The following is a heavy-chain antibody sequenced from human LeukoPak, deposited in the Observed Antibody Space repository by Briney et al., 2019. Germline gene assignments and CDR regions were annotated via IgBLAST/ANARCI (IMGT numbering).Heavy chain of an antibody. CDR2: INPGGDNT. Sequence: ASVKVSCKASGYTFTKSYIHWVRQAPGLRLEWMGLINPGGDNTNYAQNFQGRVTMTSDTSARTVYMELSSLRSEDTAIYYCARVRDGYNDAYDIWGQGTVVTVPS. CDR3: ARVRDGYNDAYDI. D-gene: IGHD5-24*01. V-gene: IGHV1-46*01. J-gene: IGHJ3*02. CDR1: GYTFTKSY.